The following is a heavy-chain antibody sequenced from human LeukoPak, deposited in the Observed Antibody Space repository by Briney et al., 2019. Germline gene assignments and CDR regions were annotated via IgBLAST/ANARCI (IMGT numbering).Heavy chain of an antibody. CDR3: AGVQASSSWYPS. Sequence: SETLSLTCAVYGGSFSGYYWSWIRQPPGKGLEWIGEINHSGSTNYNPSLKSRVTISVDTSKNQFSLKLSSVTAADTAVYYCAGVQASSSWYPSWGQGTLVTVSS. D-gene: IGHD6-13*01. CDR1: GGSFSGYY. CDR2: INHSGST. V-gene: IGHV4-34*01. J-gene: IGHJ5*02.